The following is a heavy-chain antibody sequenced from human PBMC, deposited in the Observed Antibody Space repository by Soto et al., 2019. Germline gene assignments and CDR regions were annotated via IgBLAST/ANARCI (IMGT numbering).Heavy chain of an antibody. D-gene: IGHD3-3*01. CDR2: ISAYNGNT. CDR1: GYTFTSYG. Sequence: ASVKVSCKASGYTFTSYGISWVRQAPGQGLEWMGWISAYNGNTNYAQKLQGRVTMTTDTSTSTAYMELRSLRSDDTAVYYCARDPSXTIFGVVIHYYYYGMDVWGQGTTVTVSS. J-gene: IGHJ6*02. CDR3: ARDPSXTIFGVVIHYYYYGMDV. V-gene: IGHV1-18*01.